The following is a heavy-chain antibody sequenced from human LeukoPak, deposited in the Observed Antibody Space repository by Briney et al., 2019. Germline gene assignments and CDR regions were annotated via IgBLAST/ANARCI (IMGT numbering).Heavy chain of an antibody. D-gene: IGHD6-19*01. V-gene: IGHV3-23*01. J-gene: IGHJ4*02. CDR3: AITTVAGNVGLFY. Sequence: GGSLRLTCAASGFTFSSYAMSWVRQAPGKGLEWVSAISGSGGSTYYADSVKGRFTISRDNSKNTLYLQMNSLRAEDTAVYYCAITTVAGNVGLFYWGQGTLVTVSS. CDR2: ISGSGGST. CDR1: GFTFSSYA.